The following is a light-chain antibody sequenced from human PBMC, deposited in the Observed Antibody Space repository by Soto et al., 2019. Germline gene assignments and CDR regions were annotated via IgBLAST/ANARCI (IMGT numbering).Light chain of an antibody. CDR1: QDISVS. Sequence: DIQLTQSPSSLSASVGDRVTITCRASQDISVSLAWYQQKPGKVPKLLIYSASTLQSGVPSRFSGSGSGTDFTLTISSLHTEDLATYYCQKFNTASLTFGQGTRLEIK. CDR2: SAS. J-gene: IGKJ5*01. CDR3: QKFNTASLT. V-gene: IGKV1-27*01.